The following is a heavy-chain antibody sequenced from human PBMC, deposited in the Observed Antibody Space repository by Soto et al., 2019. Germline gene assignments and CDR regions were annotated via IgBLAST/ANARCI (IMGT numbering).Heavy chain of an antibody. Sequence: EVQLLESGGGLVQPGGSLRLSCAASGFTFSSYAMSWVRQAPGKGLEWVSAISGSGGSTYYADSVKGRFTISRDNSKNTLYLQMNSLRAEDTAVYYCARREVATITLKSYYFDYWGQGTLVTVSS. CDR3: ARREVATITLKSYYFDY. V-gene: IGHV3-23*01. CDR2: ISGSGGST. D-gene: IGHD5-12*01. CDR1: GFTFSSYA. J-gene: IGHJ4*02.